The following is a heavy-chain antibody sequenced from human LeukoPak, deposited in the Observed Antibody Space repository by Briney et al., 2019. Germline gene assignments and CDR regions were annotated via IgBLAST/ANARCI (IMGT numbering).Heavy chain of an antibody. CDR3: ARTSYYYYGSGSYSEYYYYYYMDV. CDR2: IYHSGST. CDR1: GGSISRSNW. J-gene: IGHJ6*03. D-gene: IGHD3-10*01. Sequence: SGTLSLTCAVSGGSISRSNWWSWVRQPPGKGLEWIGEIYHSGSTNYNPSLKSRVTISVDKSKNQFSLKLSSVTAADTAVYYCARTSYYYYGSGSYSEYYYYYYMDVWGKGTTVTVSS. V-gene: IGHV4-4*02.